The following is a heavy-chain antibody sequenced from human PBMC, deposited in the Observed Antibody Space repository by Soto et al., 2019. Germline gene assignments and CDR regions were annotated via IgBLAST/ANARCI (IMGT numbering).Heavy chain of an antibody. V-gene: IGHV6-1*01. CDR1: GDSVSSNNAA. CDR3: ARDDGPRTTRRFDA. D-gene: IGHD1-1*01. J-gene: IGHJ5*02. Sequence: PSQTLSLTCDISGDSVSSNNAAWSWIRQSPSRGLEWLGRTYYYRSKWYIDYAVSVKGRISINAVTSKNQVSLQLNAVIPDDTAVYYCARDDGPRTTRRFDAWGQGILVTVSS. CDR2: TYYYRSKWYI.